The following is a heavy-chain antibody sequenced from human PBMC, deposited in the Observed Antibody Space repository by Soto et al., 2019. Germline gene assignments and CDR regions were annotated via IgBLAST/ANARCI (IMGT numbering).Heavy chain of an antibody. D-gene: IGHD2-15*01. CDR1: TFPFSSYT. CDR3: AKESDISLFYFDD. J-gene: IGHJ4*02. Sequence: GGSLMLSWAPSTFPFSSYTMSWARLAPRKGLEWVSTISGSGGSTYYADSVKGRFTISRDNSKSALYLQMNSLRAEDTAIYYCAKESDISLFYFDDWGQGTLVTVSS. V-gene: IGHV3-23*01. CDR2: ISGSGGST.